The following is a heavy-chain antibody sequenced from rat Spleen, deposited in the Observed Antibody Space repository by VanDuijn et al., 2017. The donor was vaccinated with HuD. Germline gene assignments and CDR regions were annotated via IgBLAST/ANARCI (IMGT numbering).Heavy chain of an antibody. Sequence: EVQLVESGGGLVQPGRSRKLSCVASGFTFNNYWMTWVRQAPGMGLEWIASISNARGITYYPDSVKGRFTISRDPAQNTLYLQMDSLRSEDTATYYCTRGGVYYGFDYWGQGVMVTVSS. V-gene: IGHV5-31*01. CDR3: TRGGVYYGFDY. CDR2: ISNARGIT. J-gene: IGHJ2*01. CDR1: GFTFNNYW. D-gene: IGHD1-6*01.